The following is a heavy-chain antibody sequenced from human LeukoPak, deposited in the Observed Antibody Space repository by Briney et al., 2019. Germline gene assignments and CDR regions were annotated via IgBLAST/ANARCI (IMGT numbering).Heavy chain of an antibody. Sequence: GESLRLSCAASGFTFSSYWMNWARQAPGKGLEWVTSINHNGNVNYYVDSVKGRFTISRDNSKNALYLQMNSLRVEDTAVYYCAIDPNWGTHSWGQGVLVTVSS. J-gene: IGHJ4*02. D-gene: IGHD7-27*01. CDR1: GFTFSSYW. CDR3: AIDPNWGTHS. V-gene: IGHV3-7*03. CDR2: INHNGNVN.